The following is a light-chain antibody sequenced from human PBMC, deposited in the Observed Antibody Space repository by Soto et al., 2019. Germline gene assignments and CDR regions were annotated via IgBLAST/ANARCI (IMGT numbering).Light chain of an antibody. Sequence: QSALTQPPSVSAAPGQKVTISCSGSSSNIGNNYVSWYQQLPGTAPKLLIYENNKRPSGIPDRFSGSKSGTSATLGTTGLQTGDEADYYCGTWDSSLSAGVFGGGTKLTVL. V-gene: IGLV1-51*02. CDR1: SSNIGNNY. J-gene: IGLJ3*02. CDR2: ENN. CDR3: GTWDSSLSAGV.